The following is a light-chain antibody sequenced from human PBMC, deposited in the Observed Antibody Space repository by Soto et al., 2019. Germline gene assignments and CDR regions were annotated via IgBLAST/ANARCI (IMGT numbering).Light chain of an antibody. J-gene: IGLJ1*01. V-gene: IGLV1-51*02. Sequence: QSVLTQPPSVSAAPGQKVTISCSGSSSNIGNNYVSWYQQLPGTAPKLLIYENNKRPSGIPNRFSSSKSGTSATLGITGFQTGDEADYYCGTWDSSLSAFYVFGTGTKVTVL. CDR3: GTWDSSLSAFYV. CDR1: SSNIGNNY. CDR2: ENN.